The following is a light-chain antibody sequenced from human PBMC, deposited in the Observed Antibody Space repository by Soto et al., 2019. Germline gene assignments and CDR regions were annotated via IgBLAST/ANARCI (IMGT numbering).Light chain of an antibody. V-gene: IGLV1-40*01. CDR1: SSNIGAGYD. Sequence: QSVLTQAPSVSGAPGQRVTISCTGSSSNIGAGYDVHWYQQLPGTAPKLLIYGNSNRPSEVPDRFSGSKSGTSASLAITGLQAEDEADYYCQSYDSSRSGSVFGTGTKLTVL. CDR3: QSYDSSRSGSV. CDR2: GNS. J-gene: IGLJ1*01.